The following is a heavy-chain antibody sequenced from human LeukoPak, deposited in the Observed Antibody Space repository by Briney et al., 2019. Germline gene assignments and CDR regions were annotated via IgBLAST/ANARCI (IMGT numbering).Heavy chain of an antibody. CDR1: GFNFRSCW. D-gene: IGHD2-21*01. CDR2: IKEDGSEK. V-gene: IGHV3-7*01. CDR3: ARVAWPHYFDY. J-gene: IGHJ4*02. Sequence: PGGSLRLSCAASGFNFRSCWMSWVRQAPGKGLEWVANIKEDGSEKYYVDSVKGRFTISRDNAENALYLQMNSLRAEDTAVYYCARVAWPHYFDYWGQGTLVTVSS.